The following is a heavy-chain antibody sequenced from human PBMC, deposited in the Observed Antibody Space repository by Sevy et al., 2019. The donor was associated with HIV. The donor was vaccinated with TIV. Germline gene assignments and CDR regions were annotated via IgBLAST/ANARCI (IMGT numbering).Heavy chain of an antibody. CDR2: IKEDGSGR. J-gene: IGHJ4*02. V-gene: IGHV3-7*01. D-gene: IGHD6-6*01. CDR1: GFTFGSYW. Sequence: GGSLRLSCAASGFTFGSYWMTWVRQAPGKGLEWVANIKEDGSGRFYVDSVRGRFTVSRDNAMKKLYLQMNNLRGEDTALYYCARLYSSSSGRGLDNWGQGALVTVSS. CDR3: ARLYSSSSGRGLDN.